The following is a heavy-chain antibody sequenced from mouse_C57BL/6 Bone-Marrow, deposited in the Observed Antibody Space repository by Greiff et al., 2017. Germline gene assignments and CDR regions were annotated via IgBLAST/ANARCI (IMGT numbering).Heavy chain of an antibody. CDR1: GYSFTDYN. Sequence: HVKQSGPELVKPGASVKISCKASGYSFTDYNMNWVKQSNGKSLEWIGVINPNYGTTSYNQKFKGKATLTVDQSSSTAYMQLNSLTSEDSAVYYGARGYDYDYAMDYWGQGTSVTDSS. CDR3: ARGYDYDYAMDY. V-gene: IGHV1-39*01. D-gene: IGHD2-4*01. J-gene: IGHJ4*01. CDR2: INPNYGTT.